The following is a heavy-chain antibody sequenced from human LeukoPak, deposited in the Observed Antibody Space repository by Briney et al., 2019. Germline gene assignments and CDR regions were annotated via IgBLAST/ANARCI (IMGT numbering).Heavy chain of an antibody. CDR3: ARDLDYSTGFDY. CDR2: ISSTGTYI. V-gene: IGHV3-21*01. Sequence: GGSLRLSCATSGFTFSSSTFGSYTMTWVRQAPGKGLEWVSSISSTGTYIYYTDSVKGRFTISRDIANSLLYLQMNSLRADDTAVYYCARDLDYSTGFDYWGQGALVTVSS. CDR1: GFTFSSSTFGSYT. D-gene: IGHD4-11*01. J-gene: IGHJ4*02.